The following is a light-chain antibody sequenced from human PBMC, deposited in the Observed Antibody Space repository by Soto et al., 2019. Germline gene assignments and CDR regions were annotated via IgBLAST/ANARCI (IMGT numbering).Light chain of an antibody. CDR1: SSHVGTYNL. V-gene: IGLV2-23*02. Sequence: QSVLAQPASVSGSPGQASTISCTGTSSHVGTYNLVSWYQQYSGKAPKLMIYEVSKRPSGVSNRFSGSKSGNTASLTISGLQAEDEADYYCCSYAGTNTYVLGTGTQVTVL. J-gene: IGLJ1*01. CDR2: EVS. CDR3: CSYAGTNTYV.